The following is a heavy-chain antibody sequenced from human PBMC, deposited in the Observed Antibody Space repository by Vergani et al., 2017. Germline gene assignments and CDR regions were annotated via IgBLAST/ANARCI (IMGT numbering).Heavy chain of an antibody. CDR1: GFTFSSYG. CDR3: ARGLELPPAGLYYYYMDV. Sequence: VQLVESGGGVVQPGRSLRLSCAASGFTFSSYGMHWVRQAPGKGLEWVSSISSSSSYIYYADSVKGRFTISRDNAKNSLYLQMNSLRAEDTAVYYCARGLELPPAGLYYYYMDVWGKGTTVTVSS. CDR2: ISSSSSYI. D-gene: IGHD1-7*01. J-gene: IGHJ6*03. V-gene: IGHV3-21*01.